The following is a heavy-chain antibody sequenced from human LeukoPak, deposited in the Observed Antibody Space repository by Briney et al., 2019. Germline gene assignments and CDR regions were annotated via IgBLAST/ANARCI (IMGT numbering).Heavy chain of an antibody. CDR2: IYSGGST. Sequence: GGSLRLSCAASGFTVSSHYMTWVRQAPGKGLEWASVIYSGGSTYYADSVKGRFTISRDSSKNTLYLQMNSLRVEDTAVYYCARLPSYWGRGTLVTVSS. CDR3: ARLPSY. V-gene: IGHV3-66*02. J-gene: IGHJ4*02. CDR1: GFTVSSHY.